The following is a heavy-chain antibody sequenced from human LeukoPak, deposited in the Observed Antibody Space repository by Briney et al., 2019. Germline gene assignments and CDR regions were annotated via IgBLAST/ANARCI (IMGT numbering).Heavy chain of an antibody. Sequence: ASVKVSCKVSGYTLTELSMHWVRQAPGKGLEWMGGFDPEDGETIYAQKFQGGVTMTEDTSTDTAYMELSSLRSEDTAVYYCATGPIASYSSSWYGMDVWGQGTTVTVSS. CDR1: GYTLTELS. V-gene: IGHV1-24*01. CDR3: ATGPIASYSSSWYGMDV. D-gene: IGHD6-13*01. CDR2: FDPEDGET. J-gene: IGHJ6*02.